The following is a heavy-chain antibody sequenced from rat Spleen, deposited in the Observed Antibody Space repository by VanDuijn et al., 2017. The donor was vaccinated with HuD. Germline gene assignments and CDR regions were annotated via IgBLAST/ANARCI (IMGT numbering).Heavy chain of an antibody. J-gene: IGHJ3*01. CDR3: TRHGGLRNWFAY. CDR2: ISTGGDYT. Sequence: EVQLVESGGDLVQPGRSLKLPCSASGFTFSDYDMAWVRQAPPKGLEWIASISTGGDYTYYRDSVKGRFTISREEAKNTQYLQMDSLRSEDTATYYCTRHGGLRNWFAYWGQGTLVTVSS. CDR1: GFTFSDYD. D-gene: IGHD1-11*01. V-gene: IGHV5S13*01.